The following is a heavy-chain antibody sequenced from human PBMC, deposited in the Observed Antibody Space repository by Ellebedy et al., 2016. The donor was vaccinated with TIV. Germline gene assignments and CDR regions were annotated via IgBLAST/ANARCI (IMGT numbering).Heavy chain of an antibody. Sequence: GESLKISCAASGFTFSDYYMTWLRQTPGKGLECLSYISGGGTVISYADSVKGRFTISRDNARNLLYLQMSSLRAEDTAIYYCTRDPRLCDNWGQGTLVTVSS. CDR3: TRDPRLCDN. J-gene: IGHJ4*02. CDR2: ISGGGTVI. CDR1: GFTFSDYY. V-gene: IGHV3-11*01.